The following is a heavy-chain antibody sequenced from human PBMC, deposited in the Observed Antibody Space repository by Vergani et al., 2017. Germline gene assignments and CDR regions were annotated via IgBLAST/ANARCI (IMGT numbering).Heavy chain of an antibody. CDR1: GYSFTSYW. CDR3: ARWNWNGRLGMDV. V-gene: IGHV5-51*01. J-gene: IGHJ6*02. D-gene: IGHD1-1*01. CDR2: IYPGDSDT. Sequence: EVQLVQSGAEVKKPGESLTISCKGSGYSFTSYWIGWVLQTPWKGLEWIGIIYPGDSDTRYSPSFQGQVTISADKSISTAYLQASSLKASDTAMYYCARWNWNGRLGMDVWGQGTTVTVSS.